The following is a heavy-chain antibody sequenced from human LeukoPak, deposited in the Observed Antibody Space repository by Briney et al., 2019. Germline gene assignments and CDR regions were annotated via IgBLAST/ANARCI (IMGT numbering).Heavy chain of an antibody. Sequence: GESLRLSCAASELTFSSYTMNWVRQAPGKGLEWVSSISSGGNYIYYADSVKGRFTISRDNARNSLYLQMNSLRAEDTAVYYCARENIIDYWGQGTLVTVSS. CDR3: ARENIIDY. D-gene: IGHD2/OR15-2a*01. V-gene: IGHV3-21*01. J-gene: IGHJ4*02. CDR2: ISSGGNYI. CDR1: ELTFSSYT.